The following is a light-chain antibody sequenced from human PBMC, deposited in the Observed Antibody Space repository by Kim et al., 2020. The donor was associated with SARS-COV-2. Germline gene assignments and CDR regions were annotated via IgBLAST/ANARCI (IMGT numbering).Light chain of an antibody. CDR2: RDD. V-gene: IGLV1-44*01. CDR1: SSNIGGNS. Sequence: GQRVAISCSGSSSNIGGNSLNWYRQLPGTAPKLLIYRDDERPSGVPDRFSGSKSGTSASLAISGLQSEDEADYYCAVWDDSLNGVVFGGGTRLTVL. J-gene: IGLJ2*01. CDR3: AVWDDSLNGVV.